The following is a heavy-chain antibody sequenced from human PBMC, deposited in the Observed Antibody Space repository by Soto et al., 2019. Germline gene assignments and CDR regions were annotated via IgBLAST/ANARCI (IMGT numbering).Heavy chain of an antibody. V-gene: IGHV3-64*01. CDR3: ARRIPFGYGMDV. CDR1: GFTFSSYA. J-gene: IGHJ6*02. Sequence: EVQLVESGGGLVQPGGSLRLSCAASGFTFSSYAMHWVRQAPGNGLEYVSAITSNGGNTDYASSVKGRFTISRDNSKNTLYLQMGSLRAEDMAVYYCARRIPFGYGMDVWGQGTTVTVSS. D-gene: IGHD2-21*01. CDR2: ITSNGGNT.